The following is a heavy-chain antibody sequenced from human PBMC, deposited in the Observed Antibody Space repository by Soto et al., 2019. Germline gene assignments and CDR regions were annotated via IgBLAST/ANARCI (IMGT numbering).Heavy chain of an antibody. J-gene: IGHJ4*02. CDR2: IWYDGTNI. CDR3: ERGTYGPGAY. D-gene: IGHD3-16*01. V-gene: IGHV3-33*01. Sequence: GGFLRLSCEESGFSFSRYGMSWVCYAPGKGLEWVAVIWYDGTNIYYADSVKGRFTISRENSKNTLYLQINSLRAKDTDVYYWERGTYGPGAYWGQGTLVTVSS. CDR1: GFSFSRYG.